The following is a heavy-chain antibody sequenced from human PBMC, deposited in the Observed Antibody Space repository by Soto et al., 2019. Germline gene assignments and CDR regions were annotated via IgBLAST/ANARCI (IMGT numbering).Heavy chain of an antibody. D-gene: IGHD3-10*01. J-gene: IGHJ6*02. Sequence: SETLSLTCTVSGGSISSYYWSWIRQPPGKGLEWIGYISYSGTTKYNPSLKNRVTILRDTSKNQFSLKLRSVTAADTAVYYCARDYYGSPLAMDVWGQGTTVTVSS. V-gene: IGHV4-59*12. CDR3: ARDYYGSPLAMDV. CDR1: GGSISSYY. CDR2: ISYSGTT.